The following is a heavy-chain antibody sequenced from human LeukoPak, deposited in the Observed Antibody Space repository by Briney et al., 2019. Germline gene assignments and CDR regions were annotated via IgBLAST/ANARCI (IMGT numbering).Heavy chain of an antibody. CDR2: VKSKTDGRTT. J-gene: IGHJ5*02. V-gene: IGHV3-15*01. D-gene: IGHD2-15*01. CDR1: GFTFSNAW. CDR3: TNKVPIVDLGFDP. Sequence: GGSLTLSCAASGFTFSNAWMSSVRQAPGRGLGWVGRVKSKTDGRTTDYAAAVKGRFTISRDDSKNTLYLQMNSLKTEDTAVYYCTNKVPIVDLGFDPWGQGTLVTVSS.